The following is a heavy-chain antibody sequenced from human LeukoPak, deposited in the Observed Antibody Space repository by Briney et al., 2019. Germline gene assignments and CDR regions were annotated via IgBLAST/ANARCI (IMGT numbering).Heavy chain of an antibody. V-gene: IGHV3-30*18. CDR2: ISYDGENK. CDR1: GFMFSTYG. CDR3: AKDGLAGRFDSSAPGIYDGLDV. J-gene: IGHJ6*02. D-gene: IGHD6-19*01. Sequence: GGSLRLSCAASGFMFSTYGMHWVRQAPGKGLECVAVISYDGENKYYEDSVRGRFTISRDNSKNTLYLQMNSLRREDTAIYYCAKDGLAGRFDSSAPGIYDGLDVWGQGTTVTVSS.